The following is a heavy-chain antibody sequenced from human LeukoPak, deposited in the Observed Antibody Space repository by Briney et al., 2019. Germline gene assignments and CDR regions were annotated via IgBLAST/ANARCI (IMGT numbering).Heavy chain of an antibody. CDR1: VYTFTDYY. CDR3: ARNDYSNYVGYWYLDL. Sequence: GASVKVSCKASVYTFTDYYMHWIRQAPGQGLEWMGWINPNSGGTNYAQKFQGRVTRTRDTSISTAYMELSRLRSDDTAVYYCARNDYSNYVGYWYLDLWGRGTLVTVSS. D-gene: IGHD4-11*01. CDR2: INPNSGGT. J-gene: IGHJ2*01. V-gene: IGHV1-2*02.